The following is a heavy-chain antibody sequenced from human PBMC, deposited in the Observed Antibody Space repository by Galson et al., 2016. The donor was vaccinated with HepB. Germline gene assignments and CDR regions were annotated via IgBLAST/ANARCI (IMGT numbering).Heavy chain of an antibody. J-gene: IGHJ4*02. V-gene: IGHV1-2*02. D-gene: IGHD1-1*01. Sequence: SVKVSCKASGYTFTGSYIHWMRQAPGQGFEWMGWINPNNGGTNSALKFQGRVALTRDTSPTTAYMELNRLKSDDTAVYYCARSRRPIQVDGHFDFWGQGTLVTVSS. CDR1: GYTFTGSY. CDR3: ARSRRPIQVDGHFDF. CDR2: INPNNGGT.